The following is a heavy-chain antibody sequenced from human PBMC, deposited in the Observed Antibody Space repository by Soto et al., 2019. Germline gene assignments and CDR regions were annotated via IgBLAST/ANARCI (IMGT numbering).Heavy chain of an antibody. Sequence: ASVKVSCTASGYPFTSYGISWVRQAPGQGLEWMGWISAYNGNTKYSQQFQGRVTITRDTSASTAYMELSSLRSEDTAVYYCARAHYGDSHPFDYWGQGTLVTVSS. D-gene: IGHD4-17*01. CDR1: GYPFTSYG. V-gene: IGHV1-18*01. CDR2: ISAYNGNT. CDR3: ARAHYGDSHPFDY. J-gene: IGHJ4*02.